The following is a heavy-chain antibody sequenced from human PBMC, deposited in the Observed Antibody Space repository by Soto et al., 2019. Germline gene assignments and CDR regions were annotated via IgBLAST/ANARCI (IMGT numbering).Heavy chain of an antibody. J-gene: IGHJ6*02. CDR2: INHSGST. Sequence: QVQLQQWGAGLLKPSETLSLTCAVYGGSFSGYYWSWIRQPPGKGLEWIGEINHSGSTNYNPSLKSRVTISVDTSKNQFSLKLSSVTAADTAVYYCARISSTSSYYYYYGMDVWGQGTTVTVSS. CDR3: ARISSTSSYYYYYGMDV. V-gene: IGHV4-34*01. CDR1: GGSFSGYY. D-gene: IGHD2-2*01.